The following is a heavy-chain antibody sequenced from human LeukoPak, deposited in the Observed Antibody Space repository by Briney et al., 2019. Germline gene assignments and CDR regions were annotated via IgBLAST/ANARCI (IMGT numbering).Heavy chain of an antibody. CDR3: ARVQSVAAAWFDP. D-gene: IGHD6-13*01. Sequence: KPGGSLRLSCAVSGFIFSGYYLSWVRQAPGKGLEWVSYISSSGSTIYYADSVKGRFTSSRDNAKNLLYLQMNSLRAEDTAVYYCARVQSVAAAWFDPWGQGTLVTVSS. CDR1: GFIFSGYY. V-gene: IGHV3-11*01. CDR2: ISSSGSTI. J-gene: IGHJ5*02.